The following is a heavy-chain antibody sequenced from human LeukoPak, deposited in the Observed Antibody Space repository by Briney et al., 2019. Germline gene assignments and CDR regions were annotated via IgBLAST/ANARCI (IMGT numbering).Heavy chain of an antibody. V-gene: IGHV3-21*01. J-gene: IGHJ4*02. D-gene: IGHD4-17*01. CDR2: ISSSSSYI. CDR3: ARDTDYGDSYFDY. Sequence: GGALRLSWAASGFTFSSDSMNWVRQAPGKGLEWVSSISSSSSYIYYADSVKGRFTISRDNAKNSLYLQMNSLRAEDTAVYYCARDTDYGDSYFDYWGQGTLVTVSS. CDR1: GFTFSSDS.